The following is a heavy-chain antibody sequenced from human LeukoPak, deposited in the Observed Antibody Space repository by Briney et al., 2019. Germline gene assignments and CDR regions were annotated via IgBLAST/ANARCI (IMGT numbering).Heavy chain of an antibody. CDR2: IYTSGST. D-gene: IGHD2-21*01. CDR1: GGSISSGSYY. CDR3: ARDRRLFPAFDI. J-gene: IGHJ3*02. V-gene: IGHV4-61*02. Sequence: SETLSLTCTVSGGSISSGSYYWSWIRQPAGKGLEWIGRIYTSGSTNYNPSLKSRVTISVDTSKNQFSLKLSSVTAADTAVYYCARDRRLFPAFDIWGQGTMVTVSS.